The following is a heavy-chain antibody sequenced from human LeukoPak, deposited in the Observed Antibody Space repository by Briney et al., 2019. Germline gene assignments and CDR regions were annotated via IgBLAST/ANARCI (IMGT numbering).Heavy chain of an antibody. V-gene: IGHV3-23*01. Sequence: PGGSLRLSCAASGFTVSSNYMSWVRQAPGKGLEWVSAISGSGGSTYYADSVKGRFTISRDNSKNTLYLQMNSLRAEDTAVYYCANVVVVAAKGYWGQGTLVTVSS. J-gene: IGHJ4*02. CDR3: ANVVVVAAKGY. CDR1: GFTVSSNY. D-gene: IGHD2-15*01. CDR2: ISGSGGST.